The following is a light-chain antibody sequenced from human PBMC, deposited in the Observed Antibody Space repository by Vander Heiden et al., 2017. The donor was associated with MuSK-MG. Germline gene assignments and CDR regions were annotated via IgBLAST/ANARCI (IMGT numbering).Light chain of an antibody. Sequence: DIQRTQSPSTLSASVDDRVTITFRASQSVSSRLAWYQQKPGNAPKLLISAASTLEPGVPPRFSGSGSGTDFTLTISYLQPDDVATYYCQQYNDYSTFGQGTKVEIK. CDR3: QQYNDYST. J-gene: IGKJ1*01. CDR1: QSVSSR. V-gene: IGKV1-5*03. CDR2: AAS.